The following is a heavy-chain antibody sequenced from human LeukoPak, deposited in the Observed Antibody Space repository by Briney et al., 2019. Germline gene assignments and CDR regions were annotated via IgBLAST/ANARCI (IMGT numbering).Heavy chain of an antibody. Sequence: SETLSLTCAVSGYSISSGYCWGWIRQPPGKGLEWIGSIYHSGSTYYNPSLKSRVTISVDTSKNQFSLKLSSVTAADTAVYYCARDFWSGYYLGWFDPWGQGTLVTVSS. CDR1: GYSISSGYC. V-gene: IGHV4-38-2*02. CDR2: IYHSGST. J-gene: IGHJ5*02. D-gene: IGHD3-3*01. CDR3: ARDFWSGYYLGWFDP.